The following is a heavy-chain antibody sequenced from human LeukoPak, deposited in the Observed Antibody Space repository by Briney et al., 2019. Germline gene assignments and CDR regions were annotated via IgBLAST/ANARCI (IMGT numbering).Heavy chain of an antibody. V-gene: IGHV4-34*01. D-gene: IGHD3-3*01. J-gene: IGHJ4*02. CDR2: INHSGST. CDR1: GGSFSGYY. Sequence: SETLSLTCAVYGGSFSGYYWSWIRQPPGKGLEWIGEINHSGSTNYNPSLKSRVTISVDTSKNQFSLKLSSVTAADTAVYYCARGNSYYDFWSGYYHPRQFDYWGQGTLVTVSS. CDR3: ARGNSYYDFWSGYYHPRQFDY.